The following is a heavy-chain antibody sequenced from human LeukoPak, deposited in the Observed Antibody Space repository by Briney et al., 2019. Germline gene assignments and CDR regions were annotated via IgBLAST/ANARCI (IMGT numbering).Heavy chain of an antibody. CDR3: ARDLGIASFGY. D-gene: IGHD6-13*01. V-gene: IGHV3-23*01. CDR1: GFTFSSYE. J-gene: IGHJ4*02. Sequence: GGSLRLSCAASGFTFSSYEMNWVRQAPGKGLEWVSVISGSGGSTHYADSVKGRFTISRDNSRNTLYLQMNSLRAEDTAVYYCARDLGIASFGYWGQGTLVTVSS. CDR2: ISGSGGST.